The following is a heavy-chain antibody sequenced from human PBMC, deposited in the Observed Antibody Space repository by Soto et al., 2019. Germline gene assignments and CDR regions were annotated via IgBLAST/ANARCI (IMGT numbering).Heavy chain of an antibody. V-gene: IGHV4-59*08. Sequence: SKTLSLTCTVSGGSISSYYWSWIRQPPGKGLEWIGYIYYSGNTNYNPSLKSRVTISVDTSKNQFSLKLNSMTAADTAVYYCARHNYGSGSTYFDYWGQGTLVTVS. D-gene: IGHD3-10*01. J-gene: IGHJ4*02. CDR3: ARHNYGSGSTYFDY. CDR1: GGSISSYY. CDR2: IYYSGNT.